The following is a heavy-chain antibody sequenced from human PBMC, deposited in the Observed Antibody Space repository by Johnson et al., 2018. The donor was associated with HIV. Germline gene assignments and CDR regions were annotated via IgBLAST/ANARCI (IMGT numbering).Heavy chain of an antibody. CDR1: GFSFDDYG. D-gene: IGHD6-6*01. J-gene: IGHJ3*02. V-gene: IGHV3-20*04. CDR3: ARDRDPYSSSSVGAVDI. CDR2: INWNGGST. Sequence: VQLVESGGGVERPGGSLRLSCAASGFSFDDYGMSWVRQLPGKGLEWVSGINWNGGSTNYADSVKGRFTNSRDNANNSLYLQMNSLRAEDTALYYCARDRDPYSSSSVGAVDIWGQGTMVIVSS.